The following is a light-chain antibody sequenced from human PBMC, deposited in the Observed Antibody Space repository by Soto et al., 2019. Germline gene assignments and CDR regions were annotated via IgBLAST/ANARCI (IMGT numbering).Light chain of an antibody. J-gene: IGLJ7*01. Sequence: QSVLTQSPSASASLGASVKLTCTLSSGHSSYAIAWHQQQPEKGPRYLMKLNSDGSHSKGDGIPDRFSGSSSGAERYLTISSLQSEDEADYYCQTWGTCIQVFGGGTLLTVL. CDR3: QTWGTCIQV. CDR2: LNSDGSH. V-gene: IGLV4-69*01. CDR1: SGHSSYA.